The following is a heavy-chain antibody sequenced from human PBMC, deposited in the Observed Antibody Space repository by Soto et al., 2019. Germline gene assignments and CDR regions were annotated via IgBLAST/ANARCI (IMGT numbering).Heavy chain of an antibody. CDR2: INPSGGST. CDR3: AGSSSSGPPLDH. J-gene: IGHJ4*02. Sequence: ASVKVSCKASGYTFTSYYMHWVRQAPGQGLEWMGIINPSGGSTSYAQKFQGRVTMTRDTSTSTVYMELSSLRSEDTAVYYCAGSSSSGPPLDHWGQGTLVTVSS. D-gene: IGHD3-22*01. CDR1: GYTFTSYY. V-gene: IGHV1-46*01.